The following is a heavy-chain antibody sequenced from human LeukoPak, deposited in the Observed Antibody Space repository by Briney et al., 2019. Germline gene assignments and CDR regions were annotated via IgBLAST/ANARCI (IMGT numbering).Heavy chain of an antibody. CDR3: ATEKYYYDSSGYYYGRTFDY. D-gene: IGHD3-22*01. CDR1: GYTLTELS. CDR2: FDPEDGET. V-gene: IGHV1-24*01. Sequence: ASVKVSCKVSGYTLTELSMHWVRQAPGKGLEWMGGFDPEDGETIYAQKFQGRVTMTEDTSTDTAYMELSSLRSEDTAVYYCATEKYYYDSSGYYYGRTFDYWGQGTLVTVSS. J-gene: IGHJ4*02.